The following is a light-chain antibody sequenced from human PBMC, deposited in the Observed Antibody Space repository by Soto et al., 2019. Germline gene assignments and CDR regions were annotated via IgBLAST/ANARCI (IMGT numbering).Light chain of an antibody. V-gene: IGKV1-5*01. J-gene: IGKJ1*01. CDR2: DAS. Sequence: DIQMTQSPSTLSASVGDRVIVTCRASQSISNWLAWYQQKPGKAPKLLIYDASTLEGGVPSRFSGSGSGTEFTLTISSLQPDDFATYYCQQYNSYSAFGQGTKVDIK. CDR1: QSISNW. CDR3: QQYNSYSA.